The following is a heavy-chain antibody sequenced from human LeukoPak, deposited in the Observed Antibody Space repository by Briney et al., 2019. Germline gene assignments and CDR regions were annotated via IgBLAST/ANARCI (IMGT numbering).Heavy chain of an antibody. Sequence: SETLSLTCTVSGGFISRSSYYWTWLRQPPGKTLEWIRNVFHTGSTSYRPSLQSRVIVSVDTPKNQFSLKLTSVTAADTAVYYCARLSTAPDFDSWGQGILVTVSS. CDR3: ARLSTAPDFDS. J-gene: IGHJ4*02. CDR2: VFHTGST. CDR1: GGFISRSSYY. V-gene: IGHV4-39*01.